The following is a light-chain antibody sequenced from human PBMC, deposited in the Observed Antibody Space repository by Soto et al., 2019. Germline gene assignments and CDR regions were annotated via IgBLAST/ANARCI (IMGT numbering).Light chain of an antibody. Sequence: EIVLTQSPGTLSLSPGEGATLSCRASQRVTSSYLAWFQQKPGQAPRLLIYGASSRATGIPDRFSGSGSGTDFTLSISRLEPEDFAVYYCQQYGSSPPWTFGQGTKVEIK. CDR1: QRVTSSY. CDR3: QQYGSSPPWT. CDR2: GAS. V-gene: IGKV3-20*01. J-gene: IGKJ1*01.